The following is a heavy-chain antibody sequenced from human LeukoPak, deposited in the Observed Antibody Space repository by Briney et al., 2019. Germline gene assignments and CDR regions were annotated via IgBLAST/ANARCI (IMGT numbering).Heavy chain of an antibody. D-gene: IGHD4-17*01. CDR2: ISYDGSNK. Sequence: GGSLRLSCAASGFSFSHYGMHWVRQAPGKGLEWVAVISYDGSNKYYADSMKGRFTISRDNSKNTLYLQMNSLRAEDTAVYYCARDFEVTTMTTSRFDYWGQGTPVTVSS. CDR3: ARDFEVTTMTTSRFDY. CDR1: GFSFSHYG. V-gene: IGHV3-30*19. J-gene: IGHJ4*02.